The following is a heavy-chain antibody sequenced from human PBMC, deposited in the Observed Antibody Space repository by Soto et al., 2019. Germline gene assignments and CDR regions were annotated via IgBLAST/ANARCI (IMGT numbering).Heavy chain of an antibody. D-gene: IGHD4-17*01. CDR2: IYSGGST. J-gene: IGHJ6*03. CDR1: GFTVSSNY. Sequence: GGSLRLSCAASGFTVSSNYMSWVRQAPGKGLEWVSVIYSGGSTYYADSVKGRFTISRHNSKNTLYLQMNSLRAEDTAVYYCATDTVTRIAPRNRNYYYYYMDVWGKGTTVTVSS. V-gene: IGHV3-53*04. CDR3: ATDTVTRIAPRNRNYYYYYMDV.